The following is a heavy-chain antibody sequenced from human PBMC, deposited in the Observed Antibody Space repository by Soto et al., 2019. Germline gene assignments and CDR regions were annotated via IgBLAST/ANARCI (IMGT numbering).Heavy chain of an antibody. CDR2: IIPIFGTA. CDR3: ARDPIAARPDDWYFDL. J-gene: IGHJ2*01. CDR1: GGTFSSYA. D-gene: IGHD6-6*01. V-gene: IGHV1-69*13. Sequence: GASVKVSCKASGGTFSSYAISWVRQAPGQGLEWMGGIIPIFGTANYAQKFQGRVTITADESTSTAYMELSSLRSEDTAVYYFARDPIAARPDDWYFDLWGRGTLVTVSS.